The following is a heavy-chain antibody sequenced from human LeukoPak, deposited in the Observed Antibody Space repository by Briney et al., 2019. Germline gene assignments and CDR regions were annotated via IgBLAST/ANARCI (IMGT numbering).Heavy chain of an antibody. CDR2: IYISGST. J-gene: IGHJ5*02. D-gene: IGHD3-10*01. CDR3: ARGFTMVREPGWFDP. V-gene: IGHV4-61*02. CDR1: GGSISSGSYY. Sequence: SETLSLTCTVSGGSISSGSYYWSWIRLPAGKGLEWIGRIYISGSTNYNPSLKSRVFISVDTSKNQFSLKLSSVTAADTAVYYCARGFTMVREPGWFDPWGQGTLVTVSS.